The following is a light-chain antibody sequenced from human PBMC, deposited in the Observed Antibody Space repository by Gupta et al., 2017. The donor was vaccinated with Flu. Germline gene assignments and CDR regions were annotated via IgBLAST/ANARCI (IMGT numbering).Light chain of an antibody. J-gene: IGLJ1*01. CDR1: SKDVGSYNR. V-gene: IGLV2-11*01. Sequence: QSAPPQPRSVSGSPGQSVTISCTGTSKDVGSYNRVSWYEQRPGKAPKLILYEVTKRPSGVPDRFSGSKSGNTASLTIAGLQADDEADYYCSSNVAGRVTWVFGTGTTVTVL. CDR3: SSNVAGRVTWV. CDR2: EVT.